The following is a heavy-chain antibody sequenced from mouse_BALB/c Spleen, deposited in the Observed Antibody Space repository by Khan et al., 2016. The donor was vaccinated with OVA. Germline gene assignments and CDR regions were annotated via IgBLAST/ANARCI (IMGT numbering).Heavy chain of an antibody. CDR3: ARVYGGDFDY. CDR1: GDSITSDYA. V-gene: IGHV3-2*02. Sequence: EVQLVESGPGLVKPSQSLSLTCTVTGDSITSDYAWNWIRQFPGNKLEWMGYISYSGNTKYNPSLKSRISITRDTSKNQFFLQLNSVTIEDTATYYCARVYGGDFDYWGQGTTLTVSS. CDR2: ISYSGNT. J-gene: IGHJ2*01. D-gene: IGHD1-1*01.